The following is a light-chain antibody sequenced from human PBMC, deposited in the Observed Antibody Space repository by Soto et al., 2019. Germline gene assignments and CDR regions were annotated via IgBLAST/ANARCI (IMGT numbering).Light chain of an antibody. CDR2: GAS. V-gene: IGKV3-20*01. Sequence: MVLTQSPGTLSLSPGERATLSCRASQSVSTPYLAWYQQKPGQAPRVLIYGASSRATGIPDRFSGSGSGTDFTLTISRLEPEDFAVYYCQQYGSSPFTFGQGTRLETK. J-gene: IGKJ5*01. CDR3: QQYGSSPFT. CDR1: QSVSTPY.